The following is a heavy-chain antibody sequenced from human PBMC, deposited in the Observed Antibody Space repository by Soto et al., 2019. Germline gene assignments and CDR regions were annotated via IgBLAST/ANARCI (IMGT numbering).Heavy chain of an antibody. CDR3: AKSHLHFFFFDY. CDR1: GFTFSTYG. CDR2: ISYDGSNK. Sequence: PGGSLRLSCVASGFTFSTYGVHWVRQAPGKGLEWVAVISYDGSNKKYADSVEGRFTISRDNSKNTVFLYMNSLRAEDSAVFYCAKSHLHFFFFDYWGQGALVTVSS. V-gene: IGHV3-30*18. J-gene: IGHJ4*02. D-gene: IGHD3-3*02.